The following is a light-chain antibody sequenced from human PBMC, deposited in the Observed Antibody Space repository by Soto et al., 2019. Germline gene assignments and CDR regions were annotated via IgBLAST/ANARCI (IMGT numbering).Light chain of an antibody. CDR1: HGINSY. J-gene: IGKJ4*01. V-gene: IGKV1-9*01. CDR3: QQLYTYPLT. Sequence: DIQLTQSPSFLSASVGDRVTVTCRASHGINSYLAWYQQKPGKAPKLLIYTASTLQSRVPSRFRGSGSGTEITLTIARLQAEDFAAYYCQQLYTYPLTFGGGTKVEIK. CDR2: TAS.